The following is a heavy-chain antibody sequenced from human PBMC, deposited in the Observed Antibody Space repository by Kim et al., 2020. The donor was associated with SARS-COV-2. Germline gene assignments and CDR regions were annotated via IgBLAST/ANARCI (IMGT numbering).Heavy chain of an antibody. Sequence: GGSLRLSCAASGFTFSSYAMSWVRQAPGKGLEWVSAISGSGGSTYYADSVKGRFTISRDNSKNTLYLQMNSLRAEDTAVYYCAKDHIDRASDYGDYFWAGFDPWGQGTLVTVSS. CDR1: GFTFSSYA. J-gene: IGHJ5*02. V-gene: IGHV3-23*01. CDR2: ISGSGGST. CDR3: AKDHIDRASDYGDYFWAGFDP. D-gene: IGHD4-17*01.